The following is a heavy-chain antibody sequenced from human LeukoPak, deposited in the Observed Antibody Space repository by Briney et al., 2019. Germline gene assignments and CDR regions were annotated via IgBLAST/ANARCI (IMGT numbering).Heavy chain of an antibody. J-gene: IGHJ3*02. Sequence: ASVKVSCKASGYTFTSYDINWVRQATGQGLEWMGWMNPNSGSTGYAQKFQGRVTMTRNTSISTAYMELSSLRSEDTAVYYCASPYYYGSGSYYYWNDAFDIWGQGTMVTVSS. CDR2: MNPNSGST. CDR1: GYTFTSYD. V-gene: IGHV1-8*01. D-gene: IGHD3-10*01. CDR3: ASPYYYGSGSYYYWNDAFDI.